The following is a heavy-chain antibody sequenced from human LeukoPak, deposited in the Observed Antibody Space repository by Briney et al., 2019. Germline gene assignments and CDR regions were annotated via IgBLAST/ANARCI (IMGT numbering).Heavy chain of an antibody. CDR1: GDSVSSNSAA. V-gene: IGHV6-1*01. CDR3: ARDLPFLEWGWESKFDY. Sequence: SQTLSLTCAISGDSVSSNSAAWNWIRQSPSRGPEWLGRTYYRSKWYNDYAVSVKSRITINPDTSKNQFSLQLNSVTPEDTAVYYCARDLPFLEWGWESKFDYWGQGTLVTVSS. D-gene: IGHD3-3*01. CDR2: TYYRSKWYN. J-gene: IGHJ4*02.